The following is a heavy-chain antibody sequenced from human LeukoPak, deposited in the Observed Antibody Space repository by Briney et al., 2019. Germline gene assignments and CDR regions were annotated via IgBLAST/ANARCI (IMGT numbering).Heavy chain of an antibody. D-gene: IGHD3-9*01. J-gene: IGHJ4*02. Sequence: GGSLRLSCAASGFTFSSYAMSWVRQAPGKGLEWVSAISGSGGSTYYADSVKGQFTISRDNSKNTLYLQMNSLRAEDTAVYYCAKIGGRYFDWFLRGGLDYWGQGTLVTVSS. CDR2: ISGSGGST. CDR1: GFTFSSYA. V-gene: IGHV3-23*01. CDR3: AKIGGRYFDWFLRGGLDY.